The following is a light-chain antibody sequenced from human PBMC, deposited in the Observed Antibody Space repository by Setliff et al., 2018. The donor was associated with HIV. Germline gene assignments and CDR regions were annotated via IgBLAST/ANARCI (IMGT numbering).Light chain of an antibody. CDR2: AVS. J-gene: IGLJ1*01. V-gene: IGLV2-14*03. Sequence: QSVLTQPASVSGSPGQSITISCTGTSSDIGGYNYVSWFQQHPGKAPKLMIYAVSNRPSGVSTRFSGSKSGNTASLTISGLQAEDGADYYCSSYTSTSTYVFGTGTKGTVL. CDR3: SSYTSTSTYV. CDR1: SSDIGGYNY.